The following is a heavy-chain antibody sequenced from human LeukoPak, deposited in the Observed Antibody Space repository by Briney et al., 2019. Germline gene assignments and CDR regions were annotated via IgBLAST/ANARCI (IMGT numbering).Heavy chain of an antibody. CDR1: GYTFTSYY. J-gene: IGHJ5*02. V-gene: IGHV1-18*04. D-gene: IGHD3-3*01. Sequence: GASVKVSCKASGYTFTSYYMHWVRQAPGQGLEWMGWISAYNGNTNYAQKPQGRVTMTTDTSTSTAYMELRSLRSDDAAVYYCARDIDNTIFGVVPESWFDPWGQGTLVTVSS. CDR2: ISAYNGNT. CDR3: ARDIDNTIFGVVPESWFDP.